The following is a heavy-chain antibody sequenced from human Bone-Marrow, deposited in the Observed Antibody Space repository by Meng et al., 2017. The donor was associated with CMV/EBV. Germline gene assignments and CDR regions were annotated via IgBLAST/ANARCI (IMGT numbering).Heavy chain of an antibody. CDR2: IYYSGST. V-gene: IGHV4-61*01. D-gene: IGHD3-3*01. Sequence: GSLRLSCTVSGGSVSSGSYYWSWIRQPPGKGLEWIGYIYYSGSTNYNPSLKSRVTISVDTSKNQFSLKLSSVTAADTAVYYCARSQSPYDFWSGYYIPGGYYYYYGMDVWGQGTTVTVSS. J-gene: IGHJ6*02. CDR3: ARSQSPYDFWSGYYIPGGYYYYYGMDV. CDR1: GGSVSSGSYY.